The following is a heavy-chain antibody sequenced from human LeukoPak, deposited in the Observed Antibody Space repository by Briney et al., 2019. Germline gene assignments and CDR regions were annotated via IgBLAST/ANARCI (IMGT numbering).Heavy chain of an antibody. V-gene: IGHV3-23*01. D-gene: IGHD2-21*01. CDR1: GFIFNNYA. CDR3: ARLVIPSHSRWFDP. J-gene: IGHJ5*02. CDR2: ISQGGETP. Sequence: GGSLRLSCAASGFIFNNYAMSWVRQAPGKGLEWVSTISQGGETPYYADSVKGRFTASRDNSKNTLYLQVDSLSAEDTAVYYCARLVIPSHSRWFDPWGQGTLVTVSS.